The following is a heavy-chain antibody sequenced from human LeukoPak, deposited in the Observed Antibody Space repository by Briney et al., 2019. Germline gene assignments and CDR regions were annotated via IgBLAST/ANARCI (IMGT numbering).Heavy chain of an antibody. V-gene: IGHV4-4*07. CDR3: ARDLRGRYSSGWSGDYFDY. CDR1: GGSISSYY. Sequence: PSETLSLTCTVSGGSISSYYWSWIRQPAGKGLEWIGGIYTSGSTNYNPSLKSRVTMSVDTSKNQFSLKLSSVTAADTAVYYCARDLRGRYSSGWSGDYFDYWGQGTLVTVSS. D-gene: IGHD6-19*01. CDR2: IYTSGST. J-gene: IGHJ4*02.